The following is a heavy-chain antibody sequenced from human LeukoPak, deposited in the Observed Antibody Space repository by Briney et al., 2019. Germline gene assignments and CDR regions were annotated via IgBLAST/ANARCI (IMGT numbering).Heavy chain of an antibody. J-gene: IGHJ3*02. CDR3: ARYIQGVGFDI. CDR1: GFTFSSYS. D-gene: IGHD5-18*01. V-gene: IGHV3-21*01. Sequence: GGSLRLSCAASGFTFSSYSMNWVRQAPGKGLEWVSSISSSSSYIYYADSVKGRFTISRDNAKNSLYLQMNSLRAEDTAVYYCARYIQGVGFDIWGQGTMVTVSA. CDR2: ISSSSSYI.